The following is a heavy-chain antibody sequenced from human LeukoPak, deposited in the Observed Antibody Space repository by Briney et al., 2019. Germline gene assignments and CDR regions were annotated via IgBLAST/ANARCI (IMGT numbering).Heavy chain of an antibody. CDR1: GGAISGTNW. CDR3: SRESGPFSPFGF. D-gene: IGHD1-26*01. V-gene: IGHV4-4*02. CDR2: ISLRGLT. J-gene: IGHJ4*02. Sequence: SETLSLTCGVSGGAISGTNWWSWVRQPPGQGLEWIGEISLRGLTNYNPSLRSRLTMSLDESKNQVYLSLTSVTAADTAVYYCSRESGPFSPFGFWGQGTLVSVHS.